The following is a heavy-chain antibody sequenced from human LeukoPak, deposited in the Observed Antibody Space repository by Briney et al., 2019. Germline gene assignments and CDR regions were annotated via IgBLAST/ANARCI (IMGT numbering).Heavy chain of an antibody. CDR3: ANDRYVGVVVIAIYGDY. Sequence: GGSLRLSCAASGFTFSSYAMSWVRQAPGKGLEWVSAISGSGGSTYYADSVKGRFTISRDNSKNTLYLQMNSLRAEDTAVYYCANDRYVGVVVIAIYGDYWGQGTLVTVSS. J-gene: IGHJ4*02. V-gene: IGHV3-23*01. CDR1: GFTFSSYA. CDR2: ISGSGGST. D-gene: IGHD2-21*01.